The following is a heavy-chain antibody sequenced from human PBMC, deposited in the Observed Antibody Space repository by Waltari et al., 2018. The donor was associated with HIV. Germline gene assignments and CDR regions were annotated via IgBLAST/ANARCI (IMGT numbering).Heavy chain of an antibody. J-gene: IGHJ4*02. D-gene: IGHD3-3*01. Sequence: EVQLVESGGGLVQPGGSLRLSCAASGFTFSRYWMSWCRQAPGKGVEWVANINQEGSEKFYVDSVKGRFTISRDNAKNSLYLQMNSLRPEDTAVYYCAGGGFTPSFWDYWGQGTLVTVSS. CDR2: INQEGSEK. V-gene: IGHV3-7*01. CDR3: AGGGFTPSFWDY. CDR1: GFTFSRYW.